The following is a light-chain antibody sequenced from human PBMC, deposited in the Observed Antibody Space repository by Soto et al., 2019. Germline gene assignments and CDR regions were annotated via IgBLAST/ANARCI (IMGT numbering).Light chain of an antibody. CDR3: QQYNDWPPFT. V-gene: IGKV3-15*01. Sequence: EIVMTQSPATLSVSPGERATLSCRASQTVSSNLAWYQQKPGQAPRLLIHGASTRAAGIPARFSGSVSGTEFTLTISSLQSEDFAVYYCQQYNDWPPFTVGPGTRVDIK. CDR1: QTVSSN. CDR2: GAS. J-gene: IGKJ3*01.